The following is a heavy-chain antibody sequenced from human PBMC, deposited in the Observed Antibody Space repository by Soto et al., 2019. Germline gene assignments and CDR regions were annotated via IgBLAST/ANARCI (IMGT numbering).Heavy chain of an antibody. Sequence: EVQLVESGGALVQPGGSLRLSCEASGFTFSNSWMSWVRQAPGKGLEWVANIKRDESEKNYVDSVRGRFTVSRDNAKNSLYLQMNSLRVEDTAVYYCARAAGNPVWDWGRGTLVTISS. CDR3: ARAAGNPVWD. J-gene: IGHJ4*02. CDR1: GFTFSNSW. D-gene: IGHD3-16*01. V-gene: IGHV3-7*01. CDR2: IKRDESEK.